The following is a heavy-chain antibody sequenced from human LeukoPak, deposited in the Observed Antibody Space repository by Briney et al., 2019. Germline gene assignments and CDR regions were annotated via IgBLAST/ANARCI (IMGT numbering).Heavy chain of an antibody. D-gene: IGHD2-15*01. J-gene: IGHJ6*02. V-gene: IGHV4-4*02. CDR3: ARGVTESKTVGGRLWYSWNGMDV. CDR2: IHHGGST. CDR1: GGSISSGNW. Sequence: RTSETLSLTCTVSGGSISSGNWWTWVRQPPGKGLEWLGEIHHGGSTNYNPSLKSRVSILVDKSKNQFSLKLTSVTAADTAVYFCARGVTESKTVGGRLWYSWNGMDVWGQGTTVTVSS.